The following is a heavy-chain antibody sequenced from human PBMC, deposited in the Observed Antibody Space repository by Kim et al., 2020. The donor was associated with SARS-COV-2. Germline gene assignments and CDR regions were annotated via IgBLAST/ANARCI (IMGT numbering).Heavy chain of an antibody. Sequence: SETLSLTCTVSGGSINSGGYYWSWIRQHPGKGLEWIGNIYYSGSPYYNPSLKSRVTISVDTSKSQFSLRLSSVTAADTAVYYCATYSSSSPLFDYWGQGTLVTVSS. J-gene: IGHJ4*02. D-gene: IGHD6-6*01. V-gene: IGHV4-31*03. CDR2: IYYSGSP. CDR1: GGSINSGGYY. CDR3: ATYSSSSPLFDY.